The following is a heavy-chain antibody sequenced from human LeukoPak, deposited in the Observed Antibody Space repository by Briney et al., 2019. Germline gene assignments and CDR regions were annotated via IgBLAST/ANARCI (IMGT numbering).Heavy chain of an antibody. V-gene: IGHV3-30*04. CDR3: AKDLDFTPYYFDY. CDR2: ISYDGSNK. CDR1: GFTFSSYA. J-gene: IGHJ4*02. Sequence: PGGSLRLSCAASGFTFSSYAMHWVRQAPGKGLEWVAVISYDGSNKYYADSVKGRFTISRDNSKNTLYLQMNSLRAEDTAVYYCAKDLDFTPYYFDYWGQGTLVTVSS.